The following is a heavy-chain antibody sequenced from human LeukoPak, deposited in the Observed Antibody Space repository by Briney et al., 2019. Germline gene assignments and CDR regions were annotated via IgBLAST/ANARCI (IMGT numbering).Heavy chain of an antibody. CDR1: GYTFTGHY. D-gene: IGHD6-6*01. CDR3: ARDRIAAHGTFDY. Sequence: ASVKVSCKASGYTFTGHYMHWVRQAPGQGLEWMGWINPNSGGTNYAQKFQGRVTMTRDTSISTAYMELSRLRSDDTAVYYCARDRIAAHGTFDYWGQGTLVTVSS. J-gene: IGHJ4*02. CDR2: INPNSGGT. V-gene: IGHV1-2*02.